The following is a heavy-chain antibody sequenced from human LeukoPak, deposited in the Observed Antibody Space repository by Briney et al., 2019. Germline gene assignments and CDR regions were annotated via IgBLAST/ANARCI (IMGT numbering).Heavy chain of an antibody. CDR2: IYYSGST. J-gene: IGHJ6*03. V-gene: IGHV4-30-4*08. Sequence: SETLSLTCTVSGGSISSGYDWSWIRQPPGKGLEWIGYIYYSGSTYYNPSLKSRVTISVDTSKNQFSLKLSSVTAADTAVYYCARVAVVVVPAARSYYYYYMDVWGKGTTVTVSS. D-gene: IGHD2-2*01. CDR3: ARVAVVVVPAARSYYYYYMDV. CDR1: GGSISSGYD.